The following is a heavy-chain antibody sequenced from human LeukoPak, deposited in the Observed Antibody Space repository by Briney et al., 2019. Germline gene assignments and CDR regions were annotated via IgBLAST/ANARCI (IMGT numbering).Heavy chain of an antibody. CDR2: INPSGGSR. D-gene: IGHD1-26*01. CDR3: ATEEHSGSYLDY. J-gene: IGHJ4*02. Sequence: ASVTVSFTASGDTFSSSYMHWVRQAPGQGGEWMGIINPSGGSRSYAQKFQGRVTMTRDMSTNTVYMELSSLRSEDTAVYYCATEEHSGSYLDYWGQGTPVTVSS. V-gene: IGHV1-46*01. CDR1: GDTFSSSY.